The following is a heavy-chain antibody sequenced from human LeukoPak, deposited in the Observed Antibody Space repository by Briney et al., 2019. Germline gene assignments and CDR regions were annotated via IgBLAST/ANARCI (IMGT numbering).Heavy chain of an antibody. CDR3: AKDFPPTYYYDSSGYWDY. CDR2: ISGSGGST. CDR1: GFTFSSYA. V-gene: IGHV3-23*01. J-gene: IGHJ4*02. D-gene: IGHD3-22*01. Sequence: RGSLRLSCAASGFTFSSYAMSWVRQAPGKGLEWVSAISGSGGSTYYADSVKGRFTISRDNSKNTLYLQMNSLRAEDTAVYYCAKDFPPTYYYDSSGYWDYWGQGTLVTVSS.